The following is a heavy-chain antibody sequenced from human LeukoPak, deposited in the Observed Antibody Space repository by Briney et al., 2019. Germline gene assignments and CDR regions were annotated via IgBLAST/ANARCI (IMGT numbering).Heavy chain of an antibody. CDR3: ARGQSRRGYSGYGNFDY. Sequence: GASVKVSCTASGYTFTSYDINWVRQATGQGLEWMGWMNPNSGNTGYAQKFQGRVTMTRNTSISTAYMELSSLRSEDTAVYYCARGQSRRGYSGYGNFDYWGQGTLVTVSS. CDR1: GYTFTSYD. CDR2: MNPNSGNT. J-gene: IGHJ4*02. D-gene: IGHD5-12*01. V-gene: IGHV1-8*01.